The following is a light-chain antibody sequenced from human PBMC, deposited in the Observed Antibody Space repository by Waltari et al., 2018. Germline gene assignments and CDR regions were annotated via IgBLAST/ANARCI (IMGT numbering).Light chain of an antibody. Sequence: QLVLTQSPSASASLGASVKLTCTLSSGHSSNVIAWLQQRPEKGPRYLMKVNSDGSHNKGDEIPVRFSGSSSGAGRYLTISSLQSEDEGDYYCQTGGHGTWVFGGGTKLTVL. CDR3: QTGGHGTWV. CDR1: SGHSSNV. CDR2: VNSDGSH. V-gene: IGLV4-69*01. J-gene: IGLJ3*02.